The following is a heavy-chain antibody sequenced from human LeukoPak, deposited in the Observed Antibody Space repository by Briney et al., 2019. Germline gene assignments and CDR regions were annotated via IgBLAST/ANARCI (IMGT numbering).Heavy chain of an antibody. Sequence: PGGSLRLSCAASGFTFSSYSMNWVRQAPGKWLEWVSSISSSSSYIYYADSVKGRFTISRDNAKNSLYLQMNSLRAEDTAVYYCARAAGEMATIRYWGQGTLVTVSS. CDR1: GFTFSSYS. V-gene: IGHV3-21*01. D-gene: IGHD5-24*01. CDR2: ISSSSSYI. J-gene: IGHJ4*02. CDR3: ARAAGEMATIRY.